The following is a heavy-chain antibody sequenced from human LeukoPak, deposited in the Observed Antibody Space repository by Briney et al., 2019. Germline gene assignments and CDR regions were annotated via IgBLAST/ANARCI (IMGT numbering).Heavy chain of an antibody. D-gene: IGHD6-13*01. V-gene: IGHV4-34*01. CDR2: INHSGST. Sequence: PGGSLRLSCAASGFTFSTYWMHWVRQAPGKGLEWIGEINHSGSTNYNPSLKSRVTISVDTSKNQFSLKLSSVTAADTAVYYCARGVYIAAAQYGYWGQGTLVTVSS. CDR1: GFTFSTYW. J-gene: IGHJ4*02. CDR3: ARGVYIAAAQYGY.